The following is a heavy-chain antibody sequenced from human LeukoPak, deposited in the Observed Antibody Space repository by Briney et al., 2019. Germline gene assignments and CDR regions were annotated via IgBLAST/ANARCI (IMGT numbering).Heavy chain of an antibody. V-gene: IGHV4-30-4*08. D-gene: IGHD2/OR15-2a*01. CDR3: SRGNNPYYFDY. Sequence: SQTLSLTCTVSGGSISSGDYYWSWIRQPPGKGLEWIGYIYYSGSSFYNPSLKSRVTISVDTSKNHVSLNLSSVTAADTAVYYCSRGNNPYYFDYWGQGTLVTVSS. CDR1: GGSISSGDYY. J-gene: IGHJ4*02. CDR2: IYYSGSS.